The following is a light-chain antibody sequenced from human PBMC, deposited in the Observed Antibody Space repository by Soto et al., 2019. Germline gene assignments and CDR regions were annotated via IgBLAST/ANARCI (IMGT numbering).Light chain of an antibody. CDR2: GAS. V-gene: IGKV3-15*01. J-gene: IGKJ1*01. CDR3: QQYNNWLWT. CDR1: QSVSSK. Sequence: EIVMTQSPATLSVSPGERATLSCRASQSVSSKVAWYQQKPGQAPRLLIYGASTRATGIPARFSGSGSGTEFTITISSLQSEDFAVYYCQQYNNWLWTFGQGTKVEI.